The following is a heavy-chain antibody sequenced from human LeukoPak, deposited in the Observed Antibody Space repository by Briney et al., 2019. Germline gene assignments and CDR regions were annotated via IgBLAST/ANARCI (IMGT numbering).Heavy chain of an antibody. D-gene: IGHD6-19*01. CDR3: ARDLLAVPLGFDY. CDR2: ISSSSSTI. J-gene: IGHJ4*02. V-gene: IGHV3-48*02. Sequence: GGTLSLSCAASGFTFSSYSMNWVRHAPAPGQELVSYISSSSSTIYYANSAKGRLTISRDNAKNSLYLQMKSLRDEDTAVYYCARDLLAVPLGFDYWGQGTLVTVSS. CDR1: GFTFSSYS.